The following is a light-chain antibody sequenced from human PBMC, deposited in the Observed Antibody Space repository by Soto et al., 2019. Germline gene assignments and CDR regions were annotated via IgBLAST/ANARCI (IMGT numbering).Light chain of an antibody. CDR1: NIGSKR. V-gene: IGLV3-21*04. Sequence: SSELTQPPSVSVAPGKTARITCGGTNIGSKRVHWYQQKPGQAPVVVIYYDSDRPSGIPERFSGSKSGNTATLTISRVEAGDEADYYCQVWDSSSDHVVFGGGTKLTVL. CDR3: QVWDSSSDHVV. CDR2: YDS. J-gene: IGLJ2*01.